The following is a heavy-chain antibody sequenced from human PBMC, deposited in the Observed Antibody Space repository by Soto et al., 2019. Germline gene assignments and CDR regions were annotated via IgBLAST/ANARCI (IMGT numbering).Heavy chain of an antibody. CDR1: GGSTRSSSYY. J-gene: IGHJ4*02. Sequence: LSLTCTVSGGSTRSSSYYWGWVRQTPGKGLEWIGSMSYTTTSYYAPSLRSRAVISVDTAKNQFSLRLSSVTAADTAVYYCTRHGRPDITIFGVAAYNFVTWGQGPLVSVSS. D-gene: IGHD3-3*01. CDR2: MSYTTTS. CDR3: TRHGRPDITIFGVAAYNFVT. V-gene: IGHV4-39*01.